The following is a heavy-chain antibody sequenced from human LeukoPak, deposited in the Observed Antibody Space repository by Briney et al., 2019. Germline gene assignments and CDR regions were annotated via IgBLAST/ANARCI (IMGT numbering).Heavy chain of an antibody. J-gene: IGHJ4*02. CDR2: IKNGGSP. Sequence: SETLSLTCTVSGGSISSSSSFWGWIRQLPGKGLEWIGHIKNGGSPNYNPPLKSRVTISLDTSKNQFSLTVSSVTAADTAVYYCARLTWITDYWGQGTPVTVSS. CDR3: ARLTWITDY. CDR1: GGSISSSSSF. D-gene: IGHD5-12*01. V-gene: IGHV4-39*01.